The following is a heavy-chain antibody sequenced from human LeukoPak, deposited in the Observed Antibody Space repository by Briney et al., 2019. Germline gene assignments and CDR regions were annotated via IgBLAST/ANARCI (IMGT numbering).Heavy chain of an antibody. CDR2: INSDGSST. V-gene: IGHV3-74*01. CDR1: GFTFSSYW. J-gene: IGHJ4*02. CDR3: ARANRLRPLDY. D-gene: IGHD4-17*01. Sequence: GGSLRLSCAASGFTFSSYWMHWVRQAPGKGLVWVSRINSDGSSTSYADSVKGRFTISRDNAKNTLYLQMNSLRAEDTAVYYCARANRLRPLDYWGQGTLVTVSS.